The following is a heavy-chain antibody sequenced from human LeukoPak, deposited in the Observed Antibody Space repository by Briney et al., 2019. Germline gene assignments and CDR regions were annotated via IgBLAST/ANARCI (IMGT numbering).Heavy chain of an antibody. V-gene: IGHV4-59*01. D-gene: IGHD3-22*01. Sequence: SETLSLTCTVSGDSISSYYWSWIRQPPGKGLEWIGYIYYSGSTKYNPSLKSRVTISVDTSKNQFSLKLSSVTAADTAVYYCARDREEDSSGYYQNQYYYYYGMDVWGQGTTVTVSS. CDR3: ARDREEDSSGYYQNQYYYYYGMDV. J-gene: IGHJ6*02. CDR2: IYYSGST. CDR1: GDSISSYY.